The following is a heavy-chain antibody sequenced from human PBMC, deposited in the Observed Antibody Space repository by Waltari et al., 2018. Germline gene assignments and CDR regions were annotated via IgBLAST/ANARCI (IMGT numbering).Heavy chain of an antibody. Sequence: QVQLQESGPGLVEPSETLPLTCSVSGYSISSGYYWGWIRQAPGKGLEWIGSIYHSGNMYYNPSLKSRVTISMDTSTNQFSLRLSSVTAADTAVYYCVRDDGDCSSCWPYYFDFWGQGTLVTVSS. J-gene: IGHJ4*02. CDR3: VRDDGDCSSCWPYYFDF. CDR1: GYSISSGYY. V-gene: IGHV4-38-2*02. CDR2: IYHSGNM. D-gene: IGHD6-13*01.